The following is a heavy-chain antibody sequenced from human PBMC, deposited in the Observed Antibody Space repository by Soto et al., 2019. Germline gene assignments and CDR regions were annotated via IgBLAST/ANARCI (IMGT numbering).Heavy chain of an antibody. CDR1: GGTFSSYA. CDR3: ARVGIDDSNYYYDVMDV. Sequence: ASVKGSCPASGGTFSSYAISWVRQAPGQGLEWMGGIIPIFGTANYAQKFQGRVTITADESTSTAYMELSSLRSEDTAVYYCARVGIDDSNYYYDVMDVCGQGPTVTLAS. CDR2: IIPIFGTA. V-gene: IGHV1-69*13. J-gene: IGHJ6*02. D-gene: IGHD4-4*01.